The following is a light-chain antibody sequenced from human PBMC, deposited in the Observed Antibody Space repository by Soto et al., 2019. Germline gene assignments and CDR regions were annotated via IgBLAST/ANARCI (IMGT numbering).Light chain of an antibody. Sequence: EIVLTQSPDTLSLSPGDRATLSCRASQSINNYLAWYQQKPGQAPRLLIYDASNRATGIPARFSGSGSGTDFTLTISSLQPEDFSVYFCQQRSNWPLITFGQGTRLEI. V-gene: IGKV3-11*01. J-gene: IGKJ5*01. CDR3: QQRSNWPLIT. CDR2: DAS. CDR1: QSINNY.